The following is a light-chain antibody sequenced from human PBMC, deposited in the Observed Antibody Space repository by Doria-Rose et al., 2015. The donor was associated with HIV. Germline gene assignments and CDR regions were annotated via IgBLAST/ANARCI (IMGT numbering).Light chain of an antibody. J-gene: IGKJ1*01. Sequence: TQSPGTLSLSPGERATLSCRASQSFSSTYLAWYQQKPGQAPSLLIYDGSTMATGIPDRFSASGSGADFTLTINRREPEDFALYYCHQYGTSWTFGQGTKVEI. V-gene: IGKV3-20*01. CDR3: HQYGTSWT. CDR2: DGS. CDR1: QSFSSTY.